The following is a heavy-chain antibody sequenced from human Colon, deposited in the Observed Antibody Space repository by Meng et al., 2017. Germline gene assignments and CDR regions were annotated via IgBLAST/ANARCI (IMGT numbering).Heavy chain of an antibody. CDR2: IDSRGSIM. J-gene: IGHJ6*02. V-gene: IGHV3-48*03. Sequence: GGSLRLSCAASGFTFRSYEMNWVRQAPGKGLEWVSFIDSRGSIMYYADSVKGRFTVSRDNAKSSLFLQMNSLRAEDTAVYYCARDPGIKVAGISTFNYYYGMDVWGQGTTVTVSS. D-gene: IGHD6-19*01. CDR1: GFTFRSYE. CDR3: ARDPGIKVAGISTFNYYYGMDV.